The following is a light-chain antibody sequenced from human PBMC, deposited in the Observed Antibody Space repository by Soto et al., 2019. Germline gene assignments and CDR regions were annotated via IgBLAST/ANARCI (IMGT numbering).Light chain of an antibody. Sequence: IVLTQSPGTLSLSPGERATLSCRASQSVSSSYLAWYQQKPGQAPRLLIYGASSRPTGIPDRFSGSGSGPDFTVTIRRLEPEDFAVYYCQQYGSCHPITFGQGTRLEIK. CDR3: QQYGSCHPIT. V-gene: IGKV3-20*01. CDR1: QSVSSSY. CDR2: GAS. J-gene: IGKJ5*01.